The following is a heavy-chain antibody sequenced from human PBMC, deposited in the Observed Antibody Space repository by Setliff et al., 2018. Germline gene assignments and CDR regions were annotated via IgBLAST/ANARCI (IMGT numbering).Heavy chain of an antibody. CDR2: SNHSGNT. Sequence: TLSLTCSVYGESFSNNYWSWIRQPPGKGLEWIGESNHSGNTTNHPSLKSRLTMSVDTSKNQFSLKLTSVTAADTAVYHCARVDFTMIQGVLGLWGQGTLVTVSS. CDR3: ARVDFTMIQGVLGL. J-gene: IGHJ1*01. V-gene: IGHV4-34*01. D-gene: IGHD3-10*01. CDR1: GESFSNNY.